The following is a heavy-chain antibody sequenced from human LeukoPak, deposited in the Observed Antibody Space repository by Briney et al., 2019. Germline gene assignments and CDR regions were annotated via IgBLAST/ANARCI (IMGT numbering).Heavy chain of an antibody. CDR3: ASGRAGRSGWFDY. D-gene: IGHD6-19*01. CDR2: IYYSGST. V-gene: IGHV4-59*01. Sequence: PSETLSLTCTVSGGSISSYYWSWIRQPPGKGLGWIGYIYYSGSTNYNPSLKSRVTISVDTSKNQFSLKLSSVTAADTAVYYCASGRAGRSGWFDYWGQGTLVTVSS. CDR1: GGSISSYY. J-gene: IGHJ4*02.